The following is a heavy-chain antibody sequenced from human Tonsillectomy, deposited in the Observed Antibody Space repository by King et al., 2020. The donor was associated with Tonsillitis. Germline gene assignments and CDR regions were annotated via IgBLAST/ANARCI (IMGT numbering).Heavy chain of an antibody. CDR2: IKTDGSVT. CDR1: GITFSKYW. Sequence: VKLVESGGGLVQPGESLTLSCAASGITFSKYWMTWVRQAPGKGLEWVANIKTDGSVTQYVDSVKGRFTISRDNAKNSLYLQMNNLRAADTAVYYCARDTNYVDSAIYYDVFDIWGQGTTVIVSS. J-gene: IGHJ3*02. V-gene: IGHV3-7*01. D-gene: IGHD3-10*01. CDR3: ARDTNYVDSAIYYDVFDI.